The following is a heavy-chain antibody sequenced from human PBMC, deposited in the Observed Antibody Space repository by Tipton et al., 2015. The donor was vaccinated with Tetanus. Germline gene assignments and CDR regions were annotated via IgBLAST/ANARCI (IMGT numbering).Heavy chain of an antibody. CDR2: IYSSGST. Sequence: TLSLTCTVSGGSISGYYWSWIRQPPGKGLEWIGYIYSSGSTNYNPSLKSRVTISVDTSKNQFSLKLSSVTAADTAVYYCARHAARNSDFDYWGQGTLVTVSS. J-gene: IGHJ4*02. CDR3: ARHAARNSDFDY. V-gene: IGHV4-59*08. D-gene: IGHD6-25*01. CDR1: GGSISGYY.